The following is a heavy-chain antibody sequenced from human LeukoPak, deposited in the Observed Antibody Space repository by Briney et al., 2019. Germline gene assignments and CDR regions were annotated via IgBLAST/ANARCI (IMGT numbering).Heavy chain of an antibody. D-gene: IGHD2-2*01. J-gene: IGHJ4*02. CDR2: IIPILGIA. CDR3: ARHAGYCSSTSCLSEIAVAGLDY. Sequence: SVKVSCKASGGTFSSYAISWVRQAPGQGLEWMGRIIPILGIANYAQKFQGRVTITADKSTSTAYMELSSLRSEDTAVYYCARHAGYCSSTSCLSEIAVAGLDYWGQGTLVTVSS. CDR1: GGTFSSYA. V-gene: IGHV1-69*04.